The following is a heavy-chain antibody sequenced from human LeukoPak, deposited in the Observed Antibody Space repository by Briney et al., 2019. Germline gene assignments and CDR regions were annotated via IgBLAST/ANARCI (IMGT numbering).Heavy chain of an antibody. D-gene: IGHD2-2*01. CDR1: GFTFSNAW. Sequence: GGSLRLSCAASGFTFSNAWMNWVRQAPGKGLEWVANIKEDGSEKYHVDSVKGRFTISRDNAKNSLYLQMNSLRAEDTAVYYCARSPFYCSSTSCRNYYYYGMDVWGQGTTVTVSS. V-gene: IGHV3-7*01. CDR3: ARSPFYCSSTSCRNYYYYGMDV. CDR2: IKEDGSEK. J-gene: IGHJ6*02.